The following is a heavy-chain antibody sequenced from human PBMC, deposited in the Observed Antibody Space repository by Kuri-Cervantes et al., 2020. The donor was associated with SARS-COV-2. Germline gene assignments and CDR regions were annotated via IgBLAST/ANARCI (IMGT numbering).Heavy chain of an antibody. V-gene: IGHV3-15*01. J-gene: IGHJ4*02. CDR3: STVARVITFGGVIGDS. CDR1: GFTFSSSW. CDR2: IQSKTDGGTT. Sequence: GESLKISCAASGFTFSSSWMHWVRQAPGKGLEWVGRIQSKTDGGTTDYGAPVKGRFIISRDDSKNTVYLQMNSLKTEDTALYYCSTVARVITFGGVIGDSWGQGTLVTVSS. D-gene: IGHD3-16*02.